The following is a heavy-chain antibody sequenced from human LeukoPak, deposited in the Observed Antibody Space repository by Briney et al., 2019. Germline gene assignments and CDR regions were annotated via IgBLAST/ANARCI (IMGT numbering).Heavy chain of an antibody. CDR1: GVSISSGDYS. Sequence: SETLSLTCAVSGVSISSGDYSWSWLRQPPGKGLVWIGYIYHTGTTYYNPSLKGRGTISLDRSKNQFSLKLTSVTAADTAVYYCAGDFGSGSYRFDYWGQGTLVIVSS. D-gene: IGHD3-10*01. CDR2: IYHTGTT. CDR3: AGDFGSGSYRFDY. V-gene: IGHV4-30-2*01. J-gene: IGHJ4*02.